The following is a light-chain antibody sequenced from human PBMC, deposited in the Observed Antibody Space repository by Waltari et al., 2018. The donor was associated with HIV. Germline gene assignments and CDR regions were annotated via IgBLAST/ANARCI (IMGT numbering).Light chain of an antibody. Sequence: DVQLTQSPSLLSASVGDRVTITRRDRHRIYQWVAWYQQKPGKAPKVRMFAAYTLVDGVPSRFSCSASGTEFNFTITSLQPDDFATDYCHNYATSSHAFGQGTKV. J-gene: IGKJ1*01. CDR1: HRIYQW. CDR3: HNYATSSHA. CDR2: AAY. V-gene: IGKV1-5*03.